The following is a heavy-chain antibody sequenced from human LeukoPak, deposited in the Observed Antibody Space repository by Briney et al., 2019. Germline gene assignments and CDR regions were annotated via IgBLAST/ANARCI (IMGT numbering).Heavy chain of an antibody. J-gene: IGHJ6*02. V-gene: IGHV4-34*01. CDR3: ARRGLTHCSSTSCYIFYYYYGMDV. D-gene: IGHD2-2*01. CDR2: INHSGST. Sequence: SETLSLTCAVYGGSFSGYYWSWIRQPPGKGLEWIGEINHSGSTNYNPSLKSRVTISVDTSKNQFSLKLSSVTAADTAVYYCARRGLTHCSSTSCYIFYYYYGMDVWGQGTTVTVSS. CDR1: GGSFSGYY.